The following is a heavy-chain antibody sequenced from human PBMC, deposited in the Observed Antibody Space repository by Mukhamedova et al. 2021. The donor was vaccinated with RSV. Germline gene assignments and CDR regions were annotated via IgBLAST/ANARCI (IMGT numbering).Heavy chain of an antibody. D-gene: IGHD6-13*01. V-gene: IGHV3-23*01. CDR3: AKCHVRIASATSPFDY. J-gene: IGHJ4*01. CDR2: GGST. Sequence: GGSTYXXXSVKGXXTIXRDNSKNTLYLQMXSLRAEDTAVYYCAKCHVRIASATSPFDYCCHGTLVTVSS.